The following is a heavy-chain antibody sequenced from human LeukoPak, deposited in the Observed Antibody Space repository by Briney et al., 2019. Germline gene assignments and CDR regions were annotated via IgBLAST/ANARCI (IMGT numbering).Heavy chain of an antibody. J-gene: IGHJ5*02. CDR2: TYYRSKWYN. V-gene: IGHV6-1*01. D-gene: IGHD3-22*01. Sequence: SQTLSLTCAISGDSVSSNSAAWNWIRQSPSRGLEWLGRTYYRSKWYNDYAVSVKSRITINPDTSKNQFSLQLNSVTAADTAVYYCARVSWHYYDSSGYPRGWFDPWGQGTLVTVSS. CDR1: GDSVSSNSAA. CDR3: ARVSWHYYDSSGYPRGWFDP.